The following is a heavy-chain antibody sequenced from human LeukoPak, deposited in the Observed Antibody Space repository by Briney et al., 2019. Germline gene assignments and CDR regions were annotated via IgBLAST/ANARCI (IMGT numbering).Heavy chain of an antibody. Sequence: PGGSLRLSCAASGFTFSSYAMSWVRRAPGKGLEWVSAISGSGGSTYYADSVKGRFTISRDNAKNSLYLQTNSLRAEDTAVYYCARAYDAFDIWGQGTMVTVSS. CDR1: GFTFSSYA. CDR2: ISGSGGST. J-gene: IGHJ3*02. CDR3: ARAYDAFDI. V-gene: IGHV3-23*01.